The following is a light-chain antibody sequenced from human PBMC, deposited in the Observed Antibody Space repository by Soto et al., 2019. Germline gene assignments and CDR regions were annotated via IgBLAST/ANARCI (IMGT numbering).Light chain of an antibody. Sequence: QSALTQPASGSGSPGPAITISCTGTSSDVGTYEYVSWYQHHPGNAPKLMIYDVSNRPSGVSDRFSGSKSGNTASLTISGLQAEDEADYYCSSYARHGDVLLGGGTKLTVL. J-gene: IGLJ2*01. CDR2: DVS. V-gene: IGLV2-14*03. CDR1: SSDVGTYEY. CDR3: SSYARHGDVL.